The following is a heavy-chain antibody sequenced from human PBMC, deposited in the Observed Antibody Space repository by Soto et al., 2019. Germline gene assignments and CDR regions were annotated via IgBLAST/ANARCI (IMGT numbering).Heavy chain of an antibody. CDR2: IFYTGTT. J-gene: IGHJ4*02. CDR1: GGSINYNSYH. CDR3: ARLVVVAPVANV. Sequence: LTCSVSGGSINYNSYHWGWIRQPPGQGLEWIGSIFYTGTTFYNPSLESRVTMSVDTSKNSFSLHLTSVTAADTAVYFCARLVVVAPVANVWGQGTLVTVSS. V-gene: IGHV4-39*02. D-gene: IGHD2-2*01.